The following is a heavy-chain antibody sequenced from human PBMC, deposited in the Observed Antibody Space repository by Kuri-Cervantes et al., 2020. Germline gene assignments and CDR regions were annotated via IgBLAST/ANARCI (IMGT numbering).Heavy chain of an antibody. V-gene: IGHV5-51*01. CDR1: GYSFTSYW. CDR2: IYPGNSDT. D-gene: IGHD2-2*01. Sequence: GESLKISCKGSGYSFTSYWIGWVRQMPGKGLEWMGIIYPGNSDTRYSPSFQGQVTISADKSISTAYLQWSSLKASDTAMYYCARGKGDCSSISCYFDYWGQGTQVTVSS. CDR3: ARGKGDCSSISCYFDY. J-gene: IGHJ4*02.